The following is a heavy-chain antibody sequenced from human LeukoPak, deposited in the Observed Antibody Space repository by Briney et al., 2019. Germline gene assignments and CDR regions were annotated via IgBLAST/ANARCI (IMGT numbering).Heavy chain of an antibody. CDR2: INPDDSEI. Sequence: GEPLKISCKGSGYSFTNYWIGWVRQTPGKGLGWMGIINPDDSEIKYSPSLQGQVTISADKSISTAYLQWSSLKASDTAMYYCARPVGRNAMDVWGQGTTVTVSS. CDR3: ARPVGRNAMDV. D-gene: IGHD1-26*01. CDR1: GYSFTNYW. J-gene: IGHJ6*02. V-gene: IGHV5-51*01.